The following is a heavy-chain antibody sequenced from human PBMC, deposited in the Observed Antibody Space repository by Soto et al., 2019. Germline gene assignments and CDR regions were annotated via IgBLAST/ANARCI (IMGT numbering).Heavy chain of an antibody. D-gene: IGHD3-10*01. CDR3: AKDIDYYGSASLIDF. CDR1: GFTFDDYA. J-gene: IGHJ4*02. Sequence: PGGSLRLSCAASGFTFDDYAMHWGRQAPGKGLEWVSGISWNSGSIGYADSVKGRFTISRDNAKNSLYLQMNSLRAEDTALYYCAKDIDYYGSASLIDFRGQGPLVTVSS. V-gene: IGHV3-9*01. CDR2: ISWNSGSI.